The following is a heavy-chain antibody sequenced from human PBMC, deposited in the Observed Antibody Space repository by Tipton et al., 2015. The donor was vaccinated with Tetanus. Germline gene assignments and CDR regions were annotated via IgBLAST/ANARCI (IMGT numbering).Heavy chain of an antibody. CDR3: ASTVGHSGGYYYYYGMDV. Sequence: TLSLTCTVSGGSMTSGSYYWGWIRQPPGKGLEWIGSIYNGGGTHYNPSLKSRVTISVDTTKNQFSLKLSSVTAADTAVYYCASTVGHSGGYYYYYGMDVWGQGTTVTVS. V-gene: IGHV4-39*07. D-gene: IGHD3-16*01. CDR1: GGSMTSGSYY. J-gene: IGHJ6*02. CDR2: IYNGGGT.